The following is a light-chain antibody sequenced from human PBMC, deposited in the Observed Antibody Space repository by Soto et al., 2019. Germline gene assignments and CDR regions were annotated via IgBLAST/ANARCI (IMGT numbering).Light chain of an antibody. CDR2: DVS. V-gene: IGLV2-14*01. CDR1: SSDVGSYNY. Sequence: QSALTQPASVSGSPGQSITISCTGTSSDVGSYNYVSWYQQNPGKAPKLIIHDVSNRPSGVSNRFSGSKSGNTASLTISGLQAEDEANCYCSSYTSTNTLIFGGGTKLTVL. J-gene: IGLJ2*01. CDR3: SSYTSTNTLI.